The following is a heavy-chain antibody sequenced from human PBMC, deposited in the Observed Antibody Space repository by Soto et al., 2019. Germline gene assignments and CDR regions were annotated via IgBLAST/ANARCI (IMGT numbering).Heavy chain of an antibody. V-gene: IGHV3-33*01. CDR2: IWFDGTNK. CDR1: GFTFSNYG. J-gene: IGHJ6*02. D-gene: IGHD3-9*01. Sequence: QVQLVETGGDVVQPGRSLRLSCAASGFTFSNYGIHWVRQAPGKGLEWVALIWFDGTNKYYVDSVKGRFTISRDNSKKTLYLQMNRLRAEDTAVYYCARDRDILISYYYGMDVWGQGTTVTVSS. CDR3: ARDRDILISYYYGMDV.